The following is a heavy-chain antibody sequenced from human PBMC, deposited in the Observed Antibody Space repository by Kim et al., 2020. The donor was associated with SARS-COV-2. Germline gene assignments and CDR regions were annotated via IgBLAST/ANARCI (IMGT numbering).Heavy chain of an antibody. CDR3: ARGKYCSGGRCYFDF. V-gene: IGHV1-69*01. J-gene: IGHJ4*02. D-gene: IGHD2-15*01. Sequence: AHRLQGRVTITADESTSTAYMELSSLRSEDTAVYYCARGKYCSGGRCYFDFWGQGTLVTVSS.